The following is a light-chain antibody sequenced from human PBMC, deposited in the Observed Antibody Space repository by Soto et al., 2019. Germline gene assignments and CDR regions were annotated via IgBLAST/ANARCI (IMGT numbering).Light chain of an antibody. CDR2: GAS. J-gene: IGKJ1*01. CDR1: QNINTA. CDR3: QQYNTWPRT. V-gene: IGKV3-15*01. Sequence: EIVMTQSPASLSVSPGERVALSCRASQNINTALAWYQQKPGQAPRLLIYGASTRATAIPARFSGSGSGTEFTLSISSLQSEDFAVYYCQQYNTWPRTFGQGTKVDI.